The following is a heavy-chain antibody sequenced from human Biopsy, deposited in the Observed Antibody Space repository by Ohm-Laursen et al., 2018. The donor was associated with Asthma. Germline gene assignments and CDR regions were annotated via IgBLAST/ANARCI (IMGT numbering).Heavy chain of an antibody. V-gene: IGHV3-30*03. J-gene: IGHJ6*02. CDR2: ISYDGRNN. CDR1: GFTFNSYG. CDR3: ARGAYYDFWSGYSRPIPGYYGMDV. D-gene: IGHD3-3*01. Sequence: SLRLSCAASGFTFNSYGMHWVRQAPGKGLEWVAVISYDGRNNNYGASVKGRFTISRDNSKNTVYLQMISLRVEDTSVYYWARGAYYDFWSGYSRPIPGYYGMDVWGHGTTVTVSS.